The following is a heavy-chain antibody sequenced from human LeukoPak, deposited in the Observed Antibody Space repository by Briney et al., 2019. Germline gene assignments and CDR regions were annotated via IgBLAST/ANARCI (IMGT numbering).Heavy chain of an antibody. Sequence: GGSLRLSCAASGFTVSSNYMSWVRQAPGKGLEWVANIKQDGSEKYYVDSVKGRFTISRDNAKNSLYLQMNSLRAEDTAVYYCACSIVGVIDYWGQGTLVTVSS. CDR3: ACSIVGVIDY. J-gene: IGHJ4*02. D-gene: IGHD1-26*01. CDR1: GFTVSSNY. CDR2: IKQDGSEK. V-gene: IGHV3-7*01.